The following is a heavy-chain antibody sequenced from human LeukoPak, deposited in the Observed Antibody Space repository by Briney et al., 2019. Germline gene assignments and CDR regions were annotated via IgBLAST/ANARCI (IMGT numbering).Heavy chain of an antibody. D-gene: IGHD5-12*01. Sequence: ASVKVSCKASGYTFTSYDINWVRQATGQGLGWMGWMSPNSGNTGYAQKFQGRVTMTRNTSISTAYMELSSLRSEDTAVYYCAIDRYSGYDWSRGDAFDIWGQGTMVTVSS. CDR3: AIDRYSGYDWSRGDAFDI. J-gene: IGHJ3*02. CDR1: GYTFTSYD. V-gene: IGHV1-8*01. CDR2: MSPNSGNT.